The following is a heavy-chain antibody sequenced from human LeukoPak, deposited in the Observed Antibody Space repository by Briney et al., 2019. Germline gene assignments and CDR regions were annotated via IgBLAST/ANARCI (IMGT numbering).Heavy chain of an antibody. V-gene: IGHV3-23*01. D-gene: IGHD3-9*01. CDR2: ISPSGGIT. J-gene: IGHJ4*02. CDR1: GFTFSSHG. CDR3: ARVPYDILTGFFLSTPRFLLDY. Sequence: GGSLRLSCGASGFTFSSHGMNWVRQAPGKGLEWVSGISPSGGITYYADSVKGRFTISRDNSKNTLYLQMNSLRAEDTAVYYCARVPYDILTGFFLSTPRFLLDYWGQGTLVTVSS.